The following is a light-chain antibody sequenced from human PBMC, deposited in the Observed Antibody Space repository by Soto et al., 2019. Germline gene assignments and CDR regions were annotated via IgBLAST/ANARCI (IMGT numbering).Light chain of an antibody. CDR1: SSNIGAGYD. V-gene: IGLV1-40*01. Sequence: QSVLTQPPSVSGAPGQRVTISCTGSSSNIGAGYDVHWYQQLPGTAPKLLIYGNSNRPSGVPDRFSGSKSGTSASRAITGXXXXXXXXYYCQSYDSSLSGVVFGGGTKLTV. CDR2: GNS. CDR3: QSYDSSLSGVV. J-gene: IGLJ2*01.